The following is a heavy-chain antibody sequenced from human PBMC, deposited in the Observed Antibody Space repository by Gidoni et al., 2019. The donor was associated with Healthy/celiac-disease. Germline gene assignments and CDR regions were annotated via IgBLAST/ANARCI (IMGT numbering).Heavy chain of an antibody. CDR3: ARGRGYCSSTSCYNWFDP. CDR2: IYHSGST. Sequence: QVQLQESGPGLVKPSETLSLTCAVSGYSISSGYYWGWIRQPPGKGLEWIGSIYHSGSTSYNPSLKSRVTISVDTSKNQFSLKLSSVTAADTAVYYCARGRGYCSSTSCYNWFDPWGQGTLVTVSS. J-gene: IGHJ5*02. D-gene: IGHD2-2*01. V-gene: IGHV4-38-2*01. CDR1: GYSISSGYY.